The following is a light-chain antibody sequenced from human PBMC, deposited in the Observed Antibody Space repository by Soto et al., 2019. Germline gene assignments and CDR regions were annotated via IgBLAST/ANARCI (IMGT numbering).Light chain of an antibody. Sequence: EIVMTQSPATLSVSPGERATLSCRASQSVSFSSLAWYQQKPGQTPRLLIYGASSRATGIPDRFSGSGSGTDFTFTISRLEPEDFAVYYCQQYGSSPLTFGGGTKVDI. CDR2: GAS. V-gene: IGKV3-20*01. CDR3: QQYGSSPLT. CDR1: QSVSFSS. J-gene: IGKJ4*01.